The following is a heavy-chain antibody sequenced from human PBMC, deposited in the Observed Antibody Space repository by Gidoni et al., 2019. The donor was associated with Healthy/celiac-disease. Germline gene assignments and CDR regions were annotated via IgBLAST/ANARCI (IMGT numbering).Heavy chain of an antibody. CDR2: IYYSGST. CDR1: GGSISRGGYY. V-gene: IGHV4-31*03. J-gene: IGHJ6*02. CDR3: ARDLIVVVPAATYYYGMDV. Sequence: QVQLQESGPGLVKPSQTLSLTCTVSGGSISRGGYYWSWIRQHPGKGLGWIGYIYYSGSTYYNPSLKSRVTISVDTSKNQFSLKLSSVTAADTAVYYCARDLIVVVPAATYYYGMDVWGQGTTVTVSS. D-gene: IGHD2-2*01.